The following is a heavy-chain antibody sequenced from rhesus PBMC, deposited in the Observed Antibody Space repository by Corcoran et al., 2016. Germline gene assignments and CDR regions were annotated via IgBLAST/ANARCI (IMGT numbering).Heavy chain of an antibody. CDR2: IYGSGGSN. CDR1: GYSISSNS. J-gene: IGHJ1*01. CDR3: ASSSQQLLYFEF. Sequence: LSLTCPFSGYSISSNSCNWIRQPPGKGLEGIGSIYGSGGSNYLNPSLKSRVTLSVDTSKNQFSLKLSSVTAADTAVYYCASSSQQLLYFEFWGQGALVTVSS. V-gene: IGHV4S14*01. D-gene: IGHD6-43*01.